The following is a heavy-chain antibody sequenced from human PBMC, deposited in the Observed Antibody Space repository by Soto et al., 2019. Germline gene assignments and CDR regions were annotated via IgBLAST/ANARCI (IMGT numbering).Heavy chain of an antibody. CDR3: ARDERNYYGMDV. CDR2: IIPIVGTA. V-gene: IGHV1-69*01. J-gene: IGHJ6*02. CDR1: GGTFSSYV. Sequence: QVQLVQSGAEVKKPGSSVKVSCKASGGTFSSYVISWVRQAPGQGLEWMGGIIPIVGTANYAQKFQGRVTITADESTSTAYMELSSLRSEDTAVYYCARDERNYYGMDVWGQGTTVTVSS.